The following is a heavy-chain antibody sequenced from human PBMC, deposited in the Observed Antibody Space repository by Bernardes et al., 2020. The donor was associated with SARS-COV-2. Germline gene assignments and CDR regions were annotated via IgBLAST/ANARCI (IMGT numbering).Heavy chain of an antibody. J-gene: IGHJ6*02. D-gene: IGHD2-21*02. V-gene: IGHV4-31*03. CDR2: IYYSGST. Sequence: SETLSLTCTVSGGSISSGGYYWSWIRQHPGKGLEWIGYIYYSGSTYYNPSLKSRVTISVDTSKNQFSLKLSSVTAADTAVYYCARGGYCGGDCYSPSGMDVWGQGTTVTVSS. CDR3: ARGGYCGGDCYSPSGMDV. CDR1: GGSISSGGYY.